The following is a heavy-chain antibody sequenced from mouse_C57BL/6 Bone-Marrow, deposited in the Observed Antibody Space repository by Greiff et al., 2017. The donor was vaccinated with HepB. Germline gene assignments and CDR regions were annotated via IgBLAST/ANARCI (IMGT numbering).Heavy chain of an antibody. D-gene: IGHD1-1*01. J-gene: IGHJ2*01. CDR2: INPYNGGT. V-gene: IGHV1-19*01. CDR3: ARGVTTVVAKYD. Sequence: VQLQQSGPVLVKPGASVKMSCKASGYTFTDYYMNWVKQSHGKSLEWIGVINPYNGGTSYNQKFKGKATLTVDKSSSTAYMELNSLTSEDSAVYYCARGVTTVVAKYDWGQGTTLTVSS. CDR1: GYTFTDYY.